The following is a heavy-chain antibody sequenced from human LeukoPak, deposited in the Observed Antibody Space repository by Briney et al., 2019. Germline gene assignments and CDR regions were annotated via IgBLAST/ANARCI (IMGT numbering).Heavy chain of an antibody. CDR2: IWYDGSNK. V-gene: IGHV3-33*01. J-gene: IGHJ4*02. Sequence: PGGSLRLSCAASGFTFSSYGMHWVRQAPGKGLEWVAVIWYDGSNKYYADSVKGRFTISRDNSKNTLYLQMNSLRAEDTAVYYRARDTGYSSSWYRYWGQGTLVTVSS. CDR3: ARDTGYSSSWYRY. CDR1: GFTFSSYG. D-gene: IGHD6-13*01.